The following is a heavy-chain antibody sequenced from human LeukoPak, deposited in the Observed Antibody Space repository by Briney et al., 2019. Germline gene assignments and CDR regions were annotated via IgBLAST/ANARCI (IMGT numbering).Heavy chain of an antibody. CDR3: ARGAAIGGNEAFDI. V-gene: IGHV4-31*03. J-gene: IGHJ3*02. Sequence: SETLSLTCTVSGGSISSGGYYWSWIRQHPGKGLEWIGYIYYSGSTYYNPSLKSRVTISVDTSKNQFSLKLSSVTAADTAVYYCARGAAIGGNEAFDIWGQGTMVTVSS. D-gene: IGHD4-23*01. CDR2: IYYSGST. CDR1: GGSISSGGYY.